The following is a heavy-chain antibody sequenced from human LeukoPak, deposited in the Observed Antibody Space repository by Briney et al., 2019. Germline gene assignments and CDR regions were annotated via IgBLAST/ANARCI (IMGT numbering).Heavy chain of an antibody. CDR3: ARGRVLLWFGERSNWFDH. J-gene: IGHJ5*02. D-gene: IGHD3-10*01. V-gene: IGHV4-34*01. CDR2: INHSGST. CDR1: GGSFSGYY. Sequence: PSETLSLTCAVYGGSFSGYYWSWIRQPPGKGLEWIGEINHSGSTNYNPSLKSRVTISVDTSKNQFSLKLSSVTAADTAVYYCARGRVLLWFGERSNWFDHWGQGTLVTVSS.